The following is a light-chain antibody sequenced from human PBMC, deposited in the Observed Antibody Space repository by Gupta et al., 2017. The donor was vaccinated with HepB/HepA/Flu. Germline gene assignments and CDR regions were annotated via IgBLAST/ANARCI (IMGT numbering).Light chain of an antibody. CDR1: QRINNY. Sequence: DIQMTQSPSSLSASIGDRVTITCRASQRINNYLNWYQQKPGKAPKLLIYTASNLQSGVPSRFSGSGSGTDFTLTISSRQPEDFAIYYCQHTNSIPFTFGRRTKVDIK. J-gene: IGKJ2*01. CDR3: QHTNSIPFT. CDR2: TAS. V-gene: IGKV1-39*01.